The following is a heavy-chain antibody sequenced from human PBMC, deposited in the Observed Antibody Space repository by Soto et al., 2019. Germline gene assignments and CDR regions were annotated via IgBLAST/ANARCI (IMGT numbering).Heavy chain of an antibody. V-gene: IGHV3-23*01. CDR2: ISGSGGIT. D-gene: IGHD1-1*01. CDR3: EKDANWEDHY. Sequence: EVQLLESGGGLVQPGGSLRLSCAASGFTFSNYAMTWVRQAPGKGLEWVSFISGSGGITYYADSVKGRFTISRDNSKNTLYLQMHILRAEDTAIYYCEKDANWEDHYWGQGTLVTVSS. CDR1: GFTFSNYA. J-gene: IGHJ4*02.